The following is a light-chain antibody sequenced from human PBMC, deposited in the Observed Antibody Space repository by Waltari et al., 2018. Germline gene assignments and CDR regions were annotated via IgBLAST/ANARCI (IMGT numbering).Light chain of an antibody. Sequence: IVLTQPPGTLSLSPGETGTLSCRTSQSLSKRYLAWYQQKPDQAPRLLIYGASSRAAGIPDRFSGSGSGTDFTLTITRLEPEDSAVYYCQQYGSSILYTFGQGTKLEIK. J-gene: IGKJ2*01. CDR1: QSLSKRY. V-gene: IGKV3-20*01. CDR3: QQYGSSILYT. CDR2: GAS.